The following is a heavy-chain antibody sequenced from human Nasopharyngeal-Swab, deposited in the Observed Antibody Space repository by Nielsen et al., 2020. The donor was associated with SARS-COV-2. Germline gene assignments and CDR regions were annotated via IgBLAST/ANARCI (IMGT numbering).Heavy chain of an antibody. CDR3: ARVLTGPHDAFDI. CDR2: LYYSGST. D-gene: IGHD3-9*01. Sequence: WIRQPPRKGLEWIGYLYYSGSTFYNPSLKSRATISLDTSKNQLSLKLNSVTAADTAVYYCARVLTGPHDAFDIWGQGTMVTVSS. V-gene: IGHV4-59*01. J-gene: IGHJ3*02.